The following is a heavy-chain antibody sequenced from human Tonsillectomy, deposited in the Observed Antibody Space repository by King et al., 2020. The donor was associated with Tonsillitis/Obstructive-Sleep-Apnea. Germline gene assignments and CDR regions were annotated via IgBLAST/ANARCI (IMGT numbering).Heavy chain of an antibody. V-gene: IGHV5-51*01. Sequence: QLVQSGAEVKKPGESLKISCKGSGYNFTSYWIGWVRQMPGKGLEWMGIIYPGDSDTRYSPSFQGQVTISADKSISTAYLQWSSLKASDTAMYYCARQNPMGWSGSGVRFDPWGQGTLVTVSS. CDR3: ARQNPMGWSGSGVRFDP. J-gene: IGHJ5*02. D-gene: IGHD3-3*01. CDR1: GYNFTSYW. CDR2: IYPGDSDT.